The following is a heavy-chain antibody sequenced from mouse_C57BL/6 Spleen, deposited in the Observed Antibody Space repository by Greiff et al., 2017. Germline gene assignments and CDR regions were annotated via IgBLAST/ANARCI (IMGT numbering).Heavy chain of an antibody. D-gene: IGHD2-3*01. Sequence: QVQLKQPGAELVKPGASVKMSCKASGYTFTSYWITWVKQRPGQGLEWIGDIYPGSGSTNYNEKFKSKATLTVDTSSSTAYMQLSSLTSEDSAVYYCARWNGYSPWFAYWGQGTLVTVSA. CDR1: GYTFTSYW. CDR2: IYPGSGST. V-gene: IGHV1-55*01. CDR3: ARWNGYSPWFAY. J-gene: IGHJ3*01.